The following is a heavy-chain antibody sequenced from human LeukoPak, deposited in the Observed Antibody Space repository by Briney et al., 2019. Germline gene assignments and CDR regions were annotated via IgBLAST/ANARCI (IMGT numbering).Heavy chain of an antibody. J-gene: IGHJ4*02. Sequence: GGSLRLSCAASGLTFSSYAMSWVRQAPGKGLEWVSAISGSSGHTYYADSVKGRFTISRDNSKNTLYQQMNSLRAEDTAVYYCAKVGFSEMEWLLYSDHWGQGTLVTVSS. CDR2: ISGSSGHT. D-gene: IGHD3-3*01. CDR3: AKVGFSEMEWLLYSDH. V-gene: IGHV3-23*01. CDR1: GLTFSSYA.